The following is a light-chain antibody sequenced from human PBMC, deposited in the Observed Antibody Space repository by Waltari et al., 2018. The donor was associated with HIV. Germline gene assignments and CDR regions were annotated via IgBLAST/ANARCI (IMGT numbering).Light chain of an antibody. CDR3: HSYDSSLSLWV. V-gene: IGLV1-40*01. CDR1: RPNTGAASD. CDR2: ANY. Sequence: QAVLTPPPSASGAPGQRLRIRCTGSRPNTGAASDVPSYQHFPGTAPKLLIYANYDRPSGVPDRFAGCKSGTSASLAITGLQAEDGADDYGHSYDSSLSLWVFGGGTKVTVL. J-gene: IGLJ3*02.